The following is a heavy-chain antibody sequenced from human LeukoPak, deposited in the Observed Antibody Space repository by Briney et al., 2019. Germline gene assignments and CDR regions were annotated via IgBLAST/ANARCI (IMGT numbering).Heavy chain of an antibody. D-gene: IGHD5-18*01. CDR1: GFTISSNY. CDR2: IYSGGST. J-gene: IGHJ4*02. Sequence: GGSLRLSCAASGFTISSNYMNWVRQAPGKGLEWVSVIYSGGSTYYADSVKGRFTISRDDSKNTLYLQMNSLRAEDTAVYYCAKDYGGGYSYGSWDYFDYWGQGTLVTVSS. CDR3: AKDYGGGYSYGSWDYFDY. V-gene: IGHV3-66*01.